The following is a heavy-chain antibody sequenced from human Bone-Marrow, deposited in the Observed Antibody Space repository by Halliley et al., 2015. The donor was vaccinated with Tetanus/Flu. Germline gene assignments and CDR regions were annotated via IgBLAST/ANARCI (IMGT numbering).Heavy chain of an antibody. CDR3: ARGNSVPSWHFQL. J-gene: IGHJ1*01. CDR2: IYDNGDT. V-gene: IGHV4-59*02. Sequence: TLSLTCSVSGGSVSSYYWSWLRQPPGKGLEWIGYIYDNGDTVYNPSLKSRVTMSVGTSKNQLSLNLMSVSVADTAVYYCARGNSVPSWHFQLWGQGTLVSVSS. CDR1: GGSVSSYY. D-gene: IGHD1-26*01.